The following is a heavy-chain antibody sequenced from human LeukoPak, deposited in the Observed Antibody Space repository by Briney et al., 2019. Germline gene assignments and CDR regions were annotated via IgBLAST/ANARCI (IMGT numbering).Heavy chain of an antibody. CDR3: ARDDLGNYYDSSGYYYV. CDR2: IYSSGST. V-gene: IGHV4-4*07. D-gene: IGHD3-22*01. CDR1: GGSISSYY. J-gene: IGHJ4*02. Sequence: SEIIPSTCTASGGSISSYYWSWIRQPAGKGLECIGRIYSSGSTNYNPSLKSRVTISVDTSKNQFSLKLSSVTAADTAVYYCARDDLGNYYDSSGYYYVWGQGT.